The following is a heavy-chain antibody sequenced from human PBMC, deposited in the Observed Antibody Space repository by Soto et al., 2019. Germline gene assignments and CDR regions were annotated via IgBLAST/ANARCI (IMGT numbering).Heavy chain of an antibody. J-gene: IGHJ4*02. Sequence: PSETLSLTCTVSVGSVTNGSYYWGWIRQSPGGGLEWIGSVYSRGRSYSKSSVKSRVTISVDTSKNQFSLNFNSVAASDTALYYCVSQRTTVLTQAYFDYWGPGALVT. CDR2: VYSRGRS. CDR1: VGSVTNGSYY. V-gene: IGHV4-39*01. CDR3: VSQRTTVLTQAYFDY. D-gene: IGHD4-17*01.